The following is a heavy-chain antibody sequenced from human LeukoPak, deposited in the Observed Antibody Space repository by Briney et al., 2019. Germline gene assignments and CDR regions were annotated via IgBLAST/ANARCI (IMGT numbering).Heavy chain of an antibody. J-gene: IGHJ3*02. V-gene: IGHV3-66*01. CDR3: ARGLEMATIRSDAFDI. CDR1: GFTVSSNY. CDR2: IYSGGST. Sequence: GGSLRLSCAASGFTVSSNYMSWVRQAPGKGLEWVSVIYSGGSTYYADSVKGRFTISRDNSKNTLYLQMNSLRAEDTAVYYCARGLEMATIRSDAFDIWGQGTMVTVSS. D-gene: IGHD5-24*01.